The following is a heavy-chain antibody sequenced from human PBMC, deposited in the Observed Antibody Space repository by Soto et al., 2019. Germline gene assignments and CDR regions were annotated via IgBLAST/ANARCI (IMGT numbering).Heavy chain of an antibody. CDR2: IYYSGST. V-gene: IGHV4-39*01. J-gene: IGHJ5*02. D-gene: IGHD2-2*01. CDR1: GGSISSSSYY. Sequence: SETLSLTCTVSGGSISSSSYYWGWIRQPPGKGLEWIGSIYYSGSTYYNPSLKSRVTISVDTSKNQFSLKLSSVTAADTAVYYCAVPAGFDPWGQGTLVTVS. CDR3: AVPAGFDP.